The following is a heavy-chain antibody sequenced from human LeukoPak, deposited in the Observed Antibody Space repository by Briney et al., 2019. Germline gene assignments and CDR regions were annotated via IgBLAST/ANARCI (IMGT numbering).Heavy chain of an antibody. CDR3: ARVPTVVTGAFDI. Sequence: SETLSLTCTVSGGSISTYYWSWIRQPAGKGLEWIGRIYTYGDTNYNPSLKSRVTMSVDTSKNQFSLKLSSVTAADTAVYYCARVPTVVTGAFDIWGQGTMVTVSS. J-gene: IGHJ3*02. CDR1: GGSISTYY. CDR2: IYTYGDT. D-gene: IGHD4-23*01. V-gene: IGHV4-4*07.